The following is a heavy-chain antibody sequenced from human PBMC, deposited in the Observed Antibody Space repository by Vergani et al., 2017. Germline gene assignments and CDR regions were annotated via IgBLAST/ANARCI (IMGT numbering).Heavy chain of an antibody. CDR1: GGSFSGYY. V-gene: IGHV4-34*01. CDR2: IYYSGST. Sequence: QVQLQQWGAGLLKPSETLSLTCAVYGGSFSGYYWSWIRQPPGKGLEWIGYIYYSGSTYYNPSLKSRVTISVDTSKNQFSLKLSSVTAADTAVYYCARGGSCSSTSCYASDAFDIWGQGTMVTVSS. CDR3: ARGGSCSSTSCYASDAFDI. D-gene: IGHD2-2*01. J-gene: IGHJ3*02.